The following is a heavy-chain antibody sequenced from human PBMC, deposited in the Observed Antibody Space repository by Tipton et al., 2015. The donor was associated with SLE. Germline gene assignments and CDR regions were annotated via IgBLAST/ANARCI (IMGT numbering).Heavy chain of an antibody. CDR1: GFNFDTYE. CDR3: ASYGDYPTPHDAFDI. CDR2: ISYSGSPI. D-gene: IGHD4-17*01. Sequence: SLRLSCAASGFNFDTYEMNWVRQAPGKGLEWVSYISYSGSPIYYADSVKGRFTISRDNAKNSLYLQMNSLRAEDTAVYYCASYGDYPTPHDAFDIWGQGTMVTVSS. J-gene: IGHJ3*02. V-gene: IGHV3-48*03.